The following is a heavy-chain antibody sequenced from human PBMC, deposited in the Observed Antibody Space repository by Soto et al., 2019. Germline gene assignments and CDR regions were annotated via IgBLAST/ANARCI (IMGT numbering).Heavy chain of an antibody. D-gene: IGHD5-12*01. CDR1: GYTFTSYG. J-gene: IGHJ6*02. Sequence: QVQLVQSGGEVKKPGASVKLSCTASGYTFTSYGISWVRQAPGQGLEWMGWISAYNGKTNYAQKVQGRVTMTTDTXXRTAYMDLRSLRSDDTAVYYCARGGDVYYHPGMDVWGQGTTVTVSS. CDR3: ARGGDVYYHPGMDV. V-gene: IGHV1-18*01. CDR2: ISAYNGKT.